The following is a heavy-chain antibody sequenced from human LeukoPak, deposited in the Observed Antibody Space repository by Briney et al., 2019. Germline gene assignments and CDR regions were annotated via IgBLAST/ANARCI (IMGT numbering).Heavy chain of an antibody. V-gene: IGHV1-8*01. CDR3: ARDNSVEDTAWWFDP. J-gene: IGHJ5*02. CDR2: MNPNSGNT. D-gene: IGHD4-23*01. Sequence: ASVKVSCKAPGYTFTSYDINWVRQATGQGLEWMGWMNPNSGNTGYAQKFQGRVTMTRNTSISTAYMELSSLRSEDTAVYYCARDNSVEDTAWWFDPWGQGTLVTVSS. CDR1: GYTFTSYD.